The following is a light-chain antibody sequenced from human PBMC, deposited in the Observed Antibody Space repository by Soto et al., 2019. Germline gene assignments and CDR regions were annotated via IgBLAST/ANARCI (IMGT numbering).Light chain of an antibody. Sequence: QSALTQPASVSGSPGQSITISCTGTSSDVGGYEFVSWYQQHPGKAPKLIIFEVSNRPSGISNRFSGSNSGNTASLTISGLQAEDEADYYCISYTSSSTLVLFGGVTKLTV. CDR2: EVS. CDR3: ISYTSSSTLVL. CDR1: SSDVGGYEF. V-gene: IGLV2-14*01. J-gene: IGLJ2*01.